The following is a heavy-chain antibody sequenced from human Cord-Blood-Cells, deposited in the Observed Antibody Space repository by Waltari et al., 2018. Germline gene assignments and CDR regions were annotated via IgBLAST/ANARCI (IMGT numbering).Heavy chain of an antibody. CDR1: GGPISSSSYY. V-gene: IGHV4-39*01. D-gene: IGHD7-27*01. CDR3: ASSTGDDAFDI. Sequence: QLQLQESGPGLVKPSETLSLPCTVYGGPISSSSYYWDRIRQPPGKGLEWIGSIYYSGSTYYNPSLKSRVTISVDTSKNQFSLKLSSVTAADTAVYYCASSTGDDAFDIWGQGTMVTVSS. J-gene: IGHJ3*02. CDR2: IYYSGST.